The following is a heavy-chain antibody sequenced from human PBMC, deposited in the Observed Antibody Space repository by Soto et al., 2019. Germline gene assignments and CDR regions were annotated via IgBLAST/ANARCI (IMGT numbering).Heavy chain of an antibody. V-gene: IGHV3-30*18. CDR2: ISYDGSNK. CDR3: AKVGEDIVVVPAAMRGSDYYYYMDV. Sequence: GGSLRLSCAASGFTFSSYGMHWVRQAPGKGLEWVAVISYDGSNKYYADSVKGRFTISRDNSKNTLYLQMNSLRAEDTAVYYCAKVGEDIVVVPAAMRGSDYYYYMDVWGKGTTVTVSS. D-gene: IGHD2-2*01. CDR1: GFTFSSYG. J-gene: IGHJ6*03.